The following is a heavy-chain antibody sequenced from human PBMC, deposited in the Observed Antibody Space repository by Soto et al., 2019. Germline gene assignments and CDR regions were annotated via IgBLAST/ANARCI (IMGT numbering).Heavy chain of an antibody. V-gene: IGHV4-39*07. D-gene: IGHD7-27*01. J-gene: IGHJ6*03. CDR2: IYYSGST. CDR1: GGSISSSSYY. Sequence: SETLSLTCTVSGGSISSSSYYWGWIRQPPGKGLEWIGSIYYSGSTYYNPSLKSRVTISRDDSKNSLYLQMNSLKTEDTAVYYCARLLGGAYYYYMDVWGKGTTVTVSS. CDR3: ARLLGGAYYYYMDV.